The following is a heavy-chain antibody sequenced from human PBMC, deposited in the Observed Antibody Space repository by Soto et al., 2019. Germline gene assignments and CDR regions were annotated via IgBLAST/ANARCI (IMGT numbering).Heavy chain of an antibody. V-gene: IGHV2-5*02. Sequence: VSGPSGEPTQTLTLTCTFSGFSLSTSGVGVGWIRQPPGKALEWLALIYWDDDKRYSPSLKSRLTITKDTSKNQVVLTMTSMDPVDTATYYCARFDFWSGSSYRNWFDPWGQGTLVTVSS. CDR1: GFSLSTSGVG. CDR3: ARFDFWSGSSYRNWFDP. J-gene: IGHJ5*02. CDR2: IYWDDDK. D-gene: IGHD3-3*01.